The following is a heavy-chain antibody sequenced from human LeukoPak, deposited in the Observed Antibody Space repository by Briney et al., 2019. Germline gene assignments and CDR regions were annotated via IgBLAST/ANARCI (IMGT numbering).Heavy chain of an antibody. V-gene: IGHV5-10-1*01. CDR3: ARHAKAYGSSCDY. D-gene: IGHD6-13*01. J-gene: IGHJ4*02. CDR1: GYSFTTYW. Sequence: GESLKISCKGSGYSFTTYWISWVRQMPGXGLEWMGRIDPSDSYTNYRPSFQGHVTISADKSFSTAYLQWTSLKASDTAMYYCARHAKAYGSSCDYWGQGTLVTVSS. CDR2: IDPSDSYT.